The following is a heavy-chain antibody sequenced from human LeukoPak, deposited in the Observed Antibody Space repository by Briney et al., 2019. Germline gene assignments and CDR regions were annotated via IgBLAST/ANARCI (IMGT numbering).Heavy chain of an antibody. CDR3: AKDGRVVTAMYYFDY. CDR2: ISWNSDSI. V-gene: IGHV3-9*01. J-gene: IGHJ4*02. Sequence: GRSLRLSCAASGFTFDDYAMHWVRQAPGKGLEWVSGISWNSDSIGYADSVKGRFTISRDNAKNSLYLQMNSLRAEDTALYYCAKDGRVVTAMYYFDYWGQGTLVTVSS. CDR1: GFTFDDYA. D-gene: IGHD2-21*02.